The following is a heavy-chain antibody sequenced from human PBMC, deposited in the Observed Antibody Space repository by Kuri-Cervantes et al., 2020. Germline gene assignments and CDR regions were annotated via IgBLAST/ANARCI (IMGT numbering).Heavy chain of an antibody. Sequence: GGSLRLSCAASGFTFDDYAMHWVRQAPGKGLEWVSGISWNSGSIGYADSVKGRFTISRDNSKNTLYLQMNSLRAEDTAVYYCANEGVVATGAFDIWGQGTLVTVSS. J-gene: IGHJ4*02. V-gene: IGHV3-9*01. CDR3: ANEGVVATGAFDI. CDR2: ISWNSGSI. D-gene: IGHD3-22*01. CDR1: GFTFDDYA.